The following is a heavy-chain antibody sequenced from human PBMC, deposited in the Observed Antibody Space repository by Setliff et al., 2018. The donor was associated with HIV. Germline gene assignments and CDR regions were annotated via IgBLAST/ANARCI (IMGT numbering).Heavy chain of an antibody. V-gene: IGHV3-23*01. CDR3: AKVKVPTTDLYFLDY. CDR1: GFSFSNYG. D-gene: IGHD1-1*01. Sequence: PGGSLRLSCAASGFSFSNYGMSWVRQAPGKGLEWVSGIRDSGVSFYYAESVKDRFTISRDNSKNMVYLQMNSLRAEDTALYYCAKVKVPTTDLYFLDYWGQGTPVTVSS. CDR2: IRDSGVSF. J-gene: IGHJ4*02.